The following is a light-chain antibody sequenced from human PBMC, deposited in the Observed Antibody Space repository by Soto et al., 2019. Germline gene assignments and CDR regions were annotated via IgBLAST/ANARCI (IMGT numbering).Light chain of an antibody. V-gene: IGLV2-14*01. J-gene: IGLJ1*01. CDR3: SSYRSSTTYV. CDR1: SSDVGGYEY. Sequence: QSALTQPASVSGSPGQSITISCTGTSSDVGGYEYVSWYQQHPGKAPKLMIYEVTNRPSGVSNRFSGSKSGNTASLTISGLQAEDEADYYCSSYRSSTTYVFGTGTKVPS. CDR2: EVT.